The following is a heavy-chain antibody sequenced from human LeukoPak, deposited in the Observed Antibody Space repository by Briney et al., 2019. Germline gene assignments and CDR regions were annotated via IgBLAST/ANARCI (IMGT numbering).Heavy chain of an antibody. J-gene: IGHJ4*02. CDR1: GYTVTSYY. V-gene: IGHV1-2*06. CDR2: INPNSGGA. D-gene: IGHD3-22*01. CDR3: ATLHSSGYYQSFDY. Sequence: GASVKVSCKASGYTVTSYYMHWGGQAPGQGLEWMGRINPNSGGANYAQKFQGRVTMTRDTSISTAYMELSRLRSDDTAVYYCATLHSSGYYQSFDYWGQGTLVTVSS.